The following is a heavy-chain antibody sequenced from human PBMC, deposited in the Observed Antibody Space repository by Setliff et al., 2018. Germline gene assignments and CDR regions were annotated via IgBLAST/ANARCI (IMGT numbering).Heavy chain of an antibody. Sequence: GASVKVSCKASGYTFSYFGVSWLRLAPGQGLEWMGLISGHNGKTINAPKFRGRVAMTTDTGSDTAYMELRNLRSDDTAIYYCAKEPAISLTEAIRRSYYDYALDVWGQGTTVTVSS. CDR1: GYTFSYFG. CDR2: ISGHNGKT. D-gene: IGHD3-9*01. V-gene: IGHV1-18*01. CDR3: AKEPAISLTEAIRRSYYDYALDV. J-gene: IGHJ6*02.